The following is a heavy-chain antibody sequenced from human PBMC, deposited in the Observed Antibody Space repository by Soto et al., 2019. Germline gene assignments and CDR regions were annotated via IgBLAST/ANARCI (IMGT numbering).Heavy chain of an antibody. J-gene: IGHJ3*02. CDR1: GGSISIGGYY. CDR2: IYYSGST. Sequence: TLSLTWTVSGGSISIGGYYWIWIRQHPGKGLEWIGYIYYSGSTSYNPSLKSRVTMSVDTSKNQFSLKLGSVTAADTAVYYCARDVRFDTGGYYVDAFDIWGLGTMVTVSS. CDR3: ARDVRFDTGGYYVDAFDI. V-gene: IGHV4-31*02. D-gene: IGHD3-22*01.